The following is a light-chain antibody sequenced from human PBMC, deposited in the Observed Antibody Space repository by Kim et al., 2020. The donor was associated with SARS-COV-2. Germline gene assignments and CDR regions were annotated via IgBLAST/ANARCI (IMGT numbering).Light chain of an antibody. J-gene: IGKJ4*01. CDR1: QSVSSY. CDR2: AAS. Sequence: ASVGDRVTITCRASQSVSSYLNWYQKKPGKAPKVLIYAASGLQSGVPSRFTGSGSGTDFTLTISTFQPEDSATYFCQQTYRTPLTFGGGTKVDIK. V-gene: IGKV1-39*01. CDR3: QQTYRTPLT.